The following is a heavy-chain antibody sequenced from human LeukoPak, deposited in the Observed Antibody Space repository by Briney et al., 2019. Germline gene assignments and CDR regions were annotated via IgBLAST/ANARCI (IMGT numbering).Heavy chain of an antibody. CDR2: IYSGGST. CDR1: GFTFSSYG. J-gene: IGHJ3*02. D-gene: IGHD3-22*01. Sequence: GTSLRLSCAASGFTFSSYGMHWVRQAPGKGLEWVSVIYSGGSTYYADSVKGRFTISRDNSKNTLYLQMNSLRAEDTAVYYCARALYYYDSSGPLDIWGQGTMVTVSS. V-gene: IGHV3-53*01. CDR3: ARALYYYDSSGPLDI.